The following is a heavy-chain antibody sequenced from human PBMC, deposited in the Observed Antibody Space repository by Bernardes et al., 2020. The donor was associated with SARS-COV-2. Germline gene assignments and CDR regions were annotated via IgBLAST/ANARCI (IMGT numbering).Heavy chain of an antibody. Sequence: VGSLILSCEASGFTIRSKYMSWVRQGPGQGLEWVSVIFKGGRTYHADSVKGRATISRDISKNTLYLQLNSLRVEDTAIYYCARGSADTPEVVDYWGQGSLVTVSS. V-gene: IGHV3-53*01. D-gene: IGHD6-25*01. CDR2: IFKGGRT. CDR1: GFTIRSKY. J-gene: IGHJ4*02. CDR3: ARGSADTPEVVDY.